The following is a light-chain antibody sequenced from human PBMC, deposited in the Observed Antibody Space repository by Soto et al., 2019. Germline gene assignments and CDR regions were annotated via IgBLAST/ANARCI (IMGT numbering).Light chain of an antibody. J-gene: IGKJ2*01. CDR3: QQYNNWPPYT. CDR1: QSVSSN. Sequence: EIVMTQSPATLSVSPGERDTLSCRALQSVSSNLAGYQQTPGQAPKLLIYGASTRATGIPARFSGSGSGKEFTLTISSLQSEDFEVYYCQQYNNWPPYTFGQRTKLEIK. CDR2: GAS. V-gene: IGKV3-15*01.